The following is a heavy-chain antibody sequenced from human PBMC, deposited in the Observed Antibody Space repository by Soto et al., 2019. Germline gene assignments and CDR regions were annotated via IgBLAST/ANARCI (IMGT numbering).Heavy chain of an antibody. J-gene: IGHJ4*02. Sequence: ASVKVSCKASGYTFTGYYIHWVRQAPGQGLEWMGWINPNSGGTNYAQKFQGRVTMTRDTSISTAYMELSRLRSDDTAVYYCARAVILEWLYDYWGQGTLVTVSS. V-gene: IGHV1-2*02. D-gene: IGHD3-3*01. CDR3: ARAVILEWLYDY. CDR2: INPNSGGT. CDR1: GYTFTGYY.